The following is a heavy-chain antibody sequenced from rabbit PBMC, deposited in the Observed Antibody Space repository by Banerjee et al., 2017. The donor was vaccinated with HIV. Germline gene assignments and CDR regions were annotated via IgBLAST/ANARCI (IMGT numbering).Heavy chain of an antibody. Sequence: WVRQAPGKGLEWIACINTSSGNTVYASWVNGRFTISDHNAQNTLYLQLNSLTAADTATYFCARDLAGVIGWNFNLWGPGTSSPS. J-gene: IGHJ4*01. CDR3: ARDLAGVIGWNFNL. CDR2: INTSSGNT. D-gene: IGHD4-1*01. V-gene: IGHV1S7*01.